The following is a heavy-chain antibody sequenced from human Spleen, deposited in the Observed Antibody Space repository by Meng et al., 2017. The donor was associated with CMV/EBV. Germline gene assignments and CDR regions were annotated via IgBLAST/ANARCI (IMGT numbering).Heavy chain of an antibody. Sequence: ASVKVSCKASGYTFTGYYMHWVRQATGQGLEWMGWMNPNSGNTGYAQKFQGRVTITRNTSISTAYMELSSLRSEDTAVYYCARWRYCSSTSCRNSPIDYWGQGTLVTVSS. CDR1: GYTFTGYY. V-gene: IGHV1-8*03. J-gene: IGHJ4*02. CDR3: ARWRYCSSTSCRNSPIDY. CDR2: MNPNSGNT. D-gene: IGHD2-2*01.